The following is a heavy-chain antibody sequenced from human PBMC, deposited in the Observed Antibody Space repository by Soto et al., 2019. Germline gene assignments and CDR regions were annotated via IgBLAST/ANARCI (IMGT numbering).Heavy chain of an antibody. CDR3: TTGPTDLLLLYADY. CDR2: IKSKTDGGTT. V-gene: IGHV3-15*07. Sequence: GGSLRLSCAASGFTFSNAWMNWVRQAPGKGLEWVGRIKSKTDGGTTDYAAPVKGRFTISRDDSKNTLYLQMNSLKTEDTAVYYCTTGPTDLLLLYADYWGQGTLGTVAS. CDR1: GFTFSNAW. D-gene: IGHD3-10*01. J-gene: IGHJ4*02.